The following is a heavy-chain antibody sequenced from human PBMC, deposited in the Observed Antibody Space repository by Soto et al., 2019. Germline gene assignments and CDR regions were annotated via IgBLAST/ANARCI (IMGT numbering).Heavy chain of an antibody. D-gene: IGHD4-17*01. CDR2: IKTDGTST. V-gene: IGHV3-74*01. Sequence: PGGSLRLSCAASGFTFSNYWMHWVRQTPGKGLVWVSHIKTDGTSTSYADAVKGRFTMSRDNAKNTLYLQMNSLRAEDTAVYYCARRGMTTVTYFDYWGQGALATVSS. J-gene: IGHJ4*02. CDR1: GFTFSNYW. CDR3: ARRGMTTVTYFDY.